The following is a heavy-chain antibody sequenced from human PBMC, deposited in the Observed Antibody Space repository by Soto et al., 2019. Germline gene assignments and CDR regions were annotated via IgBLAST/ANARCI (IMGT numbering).Heavy chain of an antibody. CDR1: GGTFSSYA. J-gene: IGHJ6*02. Sequence: QVQLVQSGAEVKKPGSSVKVSCKASGGTFSSYAISWVRQAPGQGLEWMGGIIPISETTNYAQKYQGRGTITADEAKSTAYRELSSLRSEDTAVDYCARSQGSSTSLEVYYYYYYGMDVWGQGTTVTVSS. D-gene: IGHD2-2*01. CDR2: IIPISETT. CDR3: ARSQGSSTSLEVYYYYYYGMDV. V-gene: IGHV1-69*01.